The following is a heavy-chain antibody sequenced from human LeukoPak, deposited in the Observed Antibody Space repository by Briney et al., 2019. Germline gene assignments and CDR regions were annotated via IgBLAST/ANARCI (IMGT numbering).Heavy chain of an antibody. CDR3: AKAAEREQWLPQDY. D-gene: IGHD6-19*01. V-gene: IGHV3-30*18. CDR1: GFTFSSYG. Sequence: GRSLRLSYAASGFTFSSYGMHWVRQAPGKGLEWVAVISYDGSNKYYADSVKGRFTISRDNSKNTLYLQMNSLRAEDTAVYYCAKAAEREQWLPQDYWGQGTLVTVSS. J-gene: IGHJ4*02. CDR2: ISYDGSNK.